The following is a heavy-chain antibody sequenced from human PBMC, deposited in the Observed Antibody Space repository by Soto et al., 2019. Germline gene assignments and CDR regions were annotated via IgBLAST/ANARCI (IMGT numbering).Heavy chain of an antibody. CDR3: AKDKAAPYYYYYYGMDV. Sequence: QVQLVESGGGVVQPGRSLRLSCAASGFTFSSYGMHWVRQAPGKGLEGGAVISYDGSNKYYADSVKGRFTISRDNSKNTLYLQMNSLRAEDTAAYYCAKDKAAPYYYYYYGMDVWGQGTTVTVSS. V-gene: IGHV3-30*18. D-gene: IGHD2-15*01. J-gene: IGHJ6*02. CDR1: GFTFSSYG. CDR2: ISYDGSNK.